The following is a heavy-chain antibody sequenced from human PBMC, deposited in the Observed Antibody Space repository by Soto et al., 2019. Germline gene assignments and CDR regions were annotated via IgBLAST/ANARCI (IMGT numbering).Heavy chain of an antibody. CDR3: ARDQAEMATVRLGY. Sequence: QVQLVESGGGVVQPGRSLRLSCAASGFIFTSYGIHWVRQAPGMGLEWVAVISYDGIDENYADSVKGRFTISRDNSKNTLYLQMNSLRAEDTAVYYCARDQAEMATVRLGYWGQGTLVTVSS. J-gene: IGHJ4*02. D-gene: IGHD4-4*01. CDR2: ISYDGIDE. V-gene: IGHV3-30*03. CDR1: GFIFTSYG.